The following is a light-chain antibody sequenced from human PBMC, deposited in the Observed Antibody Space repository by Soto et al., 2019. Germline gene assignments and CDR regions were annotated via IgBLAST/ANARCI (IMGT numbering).Light chain of an antibody. CDR2: EGS. Sequence: QSVLTQPASVSGSPGQPITISCTGTSSDVGGYDLVSWYQQHPGKAPKLIIYEGSKRPSGISNRFSGSKSGNTASLIISGLQGDDEGDYYCCAYVSSNTLLFGGGTKVTVL. J-gene: IGLJ3*02. CDR1: SSDVGGYDL. V-gene: IGLV2-23*01. CDR3: CAYVSSNTLL.